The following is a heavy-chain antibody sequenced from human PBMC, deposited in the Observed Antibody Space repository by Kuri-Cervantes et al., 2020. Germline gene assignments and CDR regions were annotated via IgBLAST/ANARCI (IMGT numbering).Heavy chain of an antibody. V-gene: IGHV2-70*20. CDR3: ARILGGFGGRSLRGFDC. CDR1: GFSLSTSGMC. CDR2: IDWDDDK. Sequence: SGPTLVKPTQTLTLTCTFSGFSLSTSGMCVSWVRQPPGKALEWLALIDWDDDKYYSTSLKTRLTISKDTSKNQVVLTMTNMDPVDTATYYCARILGGFGGRSLRGFDCWGQGTLVTVSS. D-gene: IGHD3-16*01. J-gene: IGHJ4*02.